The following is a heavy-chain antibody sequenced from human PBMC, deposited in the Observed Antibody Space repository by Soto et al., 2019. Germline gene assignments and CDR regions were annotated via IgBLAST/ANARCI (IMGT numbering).Heavy chain of an antibody. CDR2: ISGSGGST. V-gene: IGHV3-23*01. D-gene: IGHD6-13*01. Sequence: EVQLLESGGGLVQPGGSLRLSCAASGFTFSSYAMSCVRQAPGKGLEWVSAISGSGGSTYYADSVKGRFTISRDNSKNTLYLQMNSLRAEDTAVYYCAKLEQLVENAFDIWGQGTMVTVSS. J-gene: IGHJ3*02. CDR3: AKLEQLVENAFDI. CDR1: GFTFSSYA.